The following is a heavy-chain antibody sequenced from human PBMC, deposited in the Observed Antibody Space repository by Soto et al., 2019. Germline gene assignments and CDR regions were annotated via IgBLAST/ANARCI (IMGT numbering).Heavy chain of an antibody. CDR2: ISTFNGTT. J-gene: IGHJ5*02. D-gene: IGHD3-22*01. Sequence: QVRLVQSGPEVKKPGASVRVSCKASGYTFDNYGVSWVRQAPGQGLEWVGWISTFNGTTDYAQKFQGRGTLTTDISTSTAYMELRSLRSDDTATYYCARYFYDDTGYDNWCDPWGQGTRVTVSS. CDR1: GYTFDNYG. CDR3: ARYFYDDTGYDNWCDP. V-gene: IGHV1-18*01.